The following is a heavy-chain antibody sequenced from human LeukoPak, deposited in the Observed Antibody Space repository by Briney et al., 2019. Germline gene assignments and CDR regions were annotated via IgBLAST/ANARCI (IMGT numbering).Heavy chain of an antibody. CDR1: GGSFSGYY. Sequence: PSETLSLTCAVYGGSFSGYYWSWIRQPPGKGPEWIGEINHSGSTNYNPSLKSRVTISVDTSKNQFSLKLSSVTAADAAVYYCARGPRITMVRGVILFDYWGQGTLVTVSS. V-gene: IGHV4-34*01. D-gene: IGHD3-10*01. CDR3: ARGPRITMVRGVILFDY. CDR2: INHSGST. J-gene: IGHJ4*02.